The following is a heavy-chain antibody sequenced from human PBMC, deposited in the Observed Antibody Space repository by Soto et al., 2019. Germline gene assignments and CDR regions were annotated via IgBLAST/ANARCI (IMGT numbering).Heavy chain of an antibody. CDR3: ARGNKYYDFWSGYYVLGYYFDY. CDR1: GGSFSGYY. V-gene: IGHV4-34*01. Sequence: SETLSLTCAVYGGSFSGYYWSWIRQPPGKGLEWIGEINHSGSTNYNPSLKSRVTISVDTSKNQFSLKLSSVTAADTAVYYCARGNKYYDFWSGYYVLGYYFDYWGQGTLVTVSS. CDR2: INHSGST. J-gene: IGHJ4*02. D-gene: IGHD3-3*01.